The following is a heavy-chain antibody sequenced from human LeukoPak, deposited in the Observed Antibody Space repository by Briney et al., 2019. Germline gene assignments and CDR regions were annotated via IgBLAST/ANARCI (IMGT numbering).Heavy chain of an antibody. J-gene: IGHJ5*02. CDR2: IYYSGST. V-gene: IGHV4-39*07. Sequence: SETLSLTCTVSGGSISSSSYSWGWIRQPPGKGLEWIGSIYYSGSTYYNPSLKSRVTISVDTSKNQFSLKLSSVTAADTAVYYCARAARYCSSTSCLGNWFDPWGQGTLVTVSS. CDR3: ARAARYCSSTSCLGNWFDP. D-gene: IGHD2-2*01. CDR1: GGSISSSSYS.